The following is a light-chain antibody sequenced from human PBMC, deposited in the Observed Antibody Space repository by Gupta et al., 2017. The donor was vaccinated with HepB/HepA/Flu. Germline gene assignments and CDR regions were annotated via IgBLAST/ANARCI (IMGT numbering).Light chain of an antibody. CDR3: SSYTSSSTYV. CDR2: DVS. V-gene: IGLV2-14*03. J-gene: IGLJ1*01. Sequence: QSALTQPASVSGSPGQSITISCTGTSIDVGGYNYVSWYQQHPGKAPKLMIYDVSNRPSGVSNRFSGSKSCNTASLTISGLQAEDEADYYCSSYTSSSTYVFGTGTKVTVL. CDR1: SIDVGGYNY.